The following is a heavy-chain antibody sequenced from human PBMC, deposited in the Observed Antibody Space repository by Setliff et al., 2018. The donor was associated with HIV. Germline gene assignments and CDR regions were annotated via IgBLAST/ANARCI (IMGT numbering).Heavy chain of an antibody. V-gene: IGHV4-61*01. J-gene: IGHJ5*02. Sequence: SETLSLTCTVSGGSISSFSYYWAWIRQSPGKGLEWIGYVYYSGSTNYNPSLKSRVTISVDTSKNLFSLKLTSVTAADTAVYYCARSRDGYNWAWFDPWGQGTLVTVSS. CDR2: VYYSGST. D-gene: IGHD5-12*01. CDR3: ARSRDGYNWAWFDP. CDR1: GGSISSFSYY.